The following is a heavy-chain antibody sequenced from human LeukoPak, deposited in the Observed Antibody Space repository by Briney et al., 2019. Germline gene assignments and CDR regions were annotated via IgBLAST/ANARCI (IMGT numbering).Heavy chain of an antibody. CDR2: INAGNGNT. V-gene: IGHV1-3*01. CDR3: ASGGDIVATEMNY. CDR1: GYTFTSYA. J-gene: IGHJ4*02. Sequence: ASVKVSCEASGYTFTSYAMHWVRQAPGQRLEWMGWINAGNGNTKYSQKFQGRVTITRDTSASTAYMELSSLRSEDTAVYYCASGGDIVATEMNYWGQGTLVTVSS. D-gene: IGHD5-12*01.